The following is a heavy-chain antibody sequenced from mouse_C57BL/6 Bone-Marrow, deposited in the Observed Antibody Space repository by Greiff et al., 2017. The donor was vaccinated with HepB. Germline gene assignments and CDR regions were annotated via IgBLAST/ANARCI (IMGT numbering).Heavy chain of an antibody. D-gene: IGHD6-1*01. CDR2: ISDGGSYT. V-gene: IGHV5-4*01. CDR1: GFTFSSYA. CDR3: ARDRTTGGYVDV. Sequence: EVKLMESGGGLVKPGGSLKLSCAASGFTFSSYAMSWVRQTPEKRLEWVATISDGGSYTYYPDNVKGRFTITRDKPKNNLYLQMRQLKSEDTARYYCARDRTTGGYVDVWGRDHGHRLL. J-gene: IGHJ1*01.